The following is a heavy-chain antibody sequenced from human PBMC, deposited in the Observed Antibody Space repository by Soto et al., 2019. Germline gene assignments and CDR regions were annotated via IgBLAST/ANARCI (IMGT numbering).Heavy chain of an antibody. CDR1: GFSLSTTGEA. J-gene: IGHJ4*02. V-gene: IGHV2-5*02. CDR2: MYWDDDK. CDR3: APSESGVTGRDLDY. D-gene: IGHD1-1*01. Sequence: QITLKESGPTLVKPTQTLTLTCTFSGFSLSTTGEAVGWIRQPPGKALEWLGIMYWDDDKRYSPTLNNRLTLTKDPSKTQVVPTMTHMYPADTGTYYCAPSESGVTGRDLDYWGQGTRVTVSS.